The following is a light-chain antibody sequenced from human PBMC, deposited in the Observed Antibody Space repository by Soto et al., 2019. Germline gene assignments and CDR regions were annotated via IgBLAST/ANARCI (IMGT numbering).Light chain of an antibody. J-gene: IGKJ1*01. Sequence: DIPMTQFPSSLSASVGDRVTITCRASQGIRNDLGWYQQKPGKAPKRLIYAASSLQSGVPSRFSGSGSGTEFTLAISSLQPEDYETFYCLQHSTSPLTFGQGTKVAIK. V-gene: IGKV1-17*01. CDR2: AAS. CDR3: LQHSTSPLT. CDR1: QGIRND.